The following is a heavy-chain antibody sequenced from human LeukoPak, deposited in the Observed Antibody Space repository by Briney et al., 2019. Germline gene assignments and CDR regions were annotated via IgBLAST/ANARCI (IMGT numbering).Heavy chain of an antibody. CDR2: MNPNSGNA. J-gene: IGHJ3*02. V-gene: IGHV1-8*01. CDR3: AKTYYYDSSGSGAFDI. CDR1: GYTFTSYD. Sequence: ASVKVSCKASGYTFTSYDINWVRQATGQGLEWMGWMNPNSGNAGYAQKFQGRVTMTRNTSISTAYMELSSLRSEDTAVYYCAKTYYYDSSGSGAFDIWGQGTMVTVSS. D-gene: IGHD3-22*01.